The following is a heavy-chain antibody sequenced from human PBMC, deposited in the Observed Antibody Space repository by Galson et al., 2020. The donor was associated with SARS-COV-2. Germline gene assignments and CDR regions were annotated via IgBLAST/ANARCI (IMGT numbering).Heavy chain of an antibody. CDR2: FCRSGTTI. CDR3: ARALDGYNILAQWSRAPLVALPTASRTRPTPFQ. D-gene: IGHD5-12*01. J-gene: IGHJ1*01. Sequence: NSGRSLRLSCEASGFTVSVQYMNWVRQVPGKGLEWIAFFCRSGTTIYYANSVKGRFTISRDNAQHSVFLQMTGLRVDDAAIYYCARALDGYNILAQWSRAPLVALPTASRTRPTPFQ. CDR1: GFTVSVQY. V-gene: IGHV3-11*04.